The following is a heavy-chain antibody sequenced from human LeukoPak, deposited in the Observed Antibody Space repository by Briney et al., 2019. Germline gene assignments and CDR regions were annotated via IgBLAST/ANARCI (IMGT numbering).Heavy chain of an antibody. Sequence: ASVKVSCKASGYTFTGSYMHWARQAPGQGLDWMGWINPNSGGTNYAQKFQGRVTMTRDTSISTAYMELSRLRSDDTAVYYCARDLDIVANWFDPWGQGTLVTVSS. CDR3: ARDLDIVANWFDP. J-gene: IGHJ5*02. CDR2: INPNSGGT. CDR1: GYTFTGSY. V-gene: IGHV1-2*02. D-gene: IGHD2-2*03.